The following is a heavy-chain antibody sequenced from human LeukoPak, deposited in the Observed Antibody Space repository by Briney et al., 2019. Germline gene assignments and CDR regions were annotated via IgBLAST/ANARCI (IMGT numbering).Heavy chain of an antibody. V-gene: IGHV3-30*03. CDR3: ARDDSGSTRAFDI. CDR2: ISYDGNTK. D-gene: IGHD6-13*01. Sequence: GGSLRLSCAASGFTFSSNGMHWVRQAPGKGLEWVAFISYDGNTKYYADSVKGRFTISRDNSKNTLYLQMNSLRAEDTAVYYCARDDSGSTRAFDIWGQGTMVTVSS. CDR1: GFTFSSNG. J-gene: IGHJ3*02.